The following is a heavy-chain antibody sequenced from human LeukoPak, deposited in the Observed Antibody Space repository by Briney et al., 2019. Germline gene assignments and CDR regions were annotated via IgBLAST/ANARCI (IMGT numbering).Heavy chain of an antibody. CDR3: ARADPNASGYFYRFNWFDP. Sequence: SETLSLTCTVSGGSLSSYYWSWIRQPPGKGLEWIGNIYSSGSTDYNPSLKSRVTISLDTSKFQFSLRLSSVTAADTAVYYCARADPNASGYFYRFNWFDPWGQGTLVTVSS. J-gene: IGHJ5*02. CDR2: IYSSGST. V-gene: IGHV4-59*01. CDR1: GGSLSSYY. D-gene: IGHD3-10*01.